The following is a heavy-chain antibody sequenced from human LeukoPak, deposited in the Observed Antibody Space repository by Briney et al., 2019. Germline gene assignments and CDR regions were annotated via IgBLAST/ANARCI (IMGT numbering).Heavy chain of an antibody. CDR2: IYTSGST. CDR3: ARSRLGYYDSIGYYAVDYFDY. J-gene: IGHJ4*02. D-gene: IGHD3-22*01. Sequence: PSETLSLTCAVYGGSFSGYYRSWIRQPAGKGLEWIGRIYTSGSTTYNPSLKSRGTISVDSSTNQFSLKLSSVTASDTAVYYCARSRLGYYDSIGYYAVDYFDYWGQGTLVTVSS. V-gene: IGHV4-59*10. CDR1: GGSFSGYY.